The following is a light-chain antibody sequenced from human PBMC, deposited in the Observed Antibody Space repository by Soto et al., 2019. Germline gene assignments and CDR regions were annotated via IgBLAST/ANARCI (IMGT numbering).Light chain of an antibody. CDR3: ALYMGSGVCV. CDR2: STN. V-gene: IGLV8-61*01. J-gene: IGLJ3*02. CDR1: SGSVSTSYY. Sequence: QTVMTQEPSFTVSPGRTVTLTCGLSSGSVSTSYYPSWYQQTPGQAPRTLIYSTNTRSSGVPDRFSGSILGNKAALTITGAHADVEPDDYCALYMGSGVCVFGGGTKLTVL.